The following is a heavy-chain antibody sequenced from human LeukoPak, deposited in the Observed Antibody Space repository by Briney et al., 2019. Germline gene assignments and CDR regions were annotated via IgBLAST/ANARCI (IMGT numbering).Heavy chain of an antibody. CDR3: ARLYDVLTSNSFDP. V-gene: IGHV5-51*01. CDR2: IYPGDSDT. J-gene: IGHJ5*02. CDR1: GYSFSNYW. D-gene: IGHD3-9*01. Sequence: GESLKISCKGSGYSFSNYWIGWMRQMPGKGLEWMGIIYPGDSDTRYSPSFQGQVTISADKSISTAYVQWSSLKASDTAMYYCARLYDVLTSNSFDPWGQGTLVTVFS.